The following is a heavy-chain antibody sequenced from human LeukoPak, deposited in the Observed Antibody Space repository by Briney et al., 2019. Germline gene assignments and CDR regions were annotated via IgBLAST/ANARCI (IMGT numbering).Heavy chain of an antibody. Sequence: PGGSLRLSCAASGFTFSSYWMSWVRQAPGKGLEWVANIKQEGSEKYYVGSVKGRFTISRDNAKNSLYLQMNSLRAEDTAVYYCARGVAVAGTSCDYWGQGTLVTVSS. D-gene: IGHD6-19*01. CDR3: ARGVAVAGTSCDY. CDR2: IKQEGSEK. V-gene: IGHV3-7*01. CDR1: GFTFSSYW. J-gene: IGHJ4*02.